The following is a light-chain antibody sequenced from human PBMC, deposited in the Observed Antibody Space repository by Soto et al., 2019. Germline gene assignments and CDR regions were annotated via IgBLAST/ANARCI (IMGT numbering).Light chain of an antibody. CDR3: TSYAGDNNLV. CDR1: SRDVGGYNY. Sequence: QSALTQPPSASGSPGQSVTISCTGTSRDVGGYNYVSWYQQHPGKAPKLMIYQVTKRPSGVPDRFSASKSGNTASLTVSGVQGEGWAPYYCTSYAGDNNLVFGGGTKLTVL. V-gene: IGLV2-8*01. J-gene: IGLJ2*01. CDR2: QVT.